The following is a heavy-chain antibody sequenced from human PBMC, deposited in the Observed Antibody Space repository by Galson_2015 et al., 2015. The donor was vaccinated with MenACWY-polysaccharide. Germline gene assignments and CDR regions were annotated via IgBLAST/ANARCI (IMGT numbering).Heavy chain of an antibody. CDR1: GFTFSSFW. CDR3: ARDPLDSSGYTRGSVFDL. J-gene: IGHJ2*01. V-gene: IGHV3-7*01. CDR2: IKQDGSEK. D-gene: IGHD3-22*01. Sequence: SLRLSCAASGFTFSSFWMSWVRQAPGKGLEWVAIIKQDGSEKYYVDSVKGRFSISRDNAKNSLYLQMNSLRSEDTAVYYCARDPLDSSGYTRGSVFDLWGRGTLFTDSS.